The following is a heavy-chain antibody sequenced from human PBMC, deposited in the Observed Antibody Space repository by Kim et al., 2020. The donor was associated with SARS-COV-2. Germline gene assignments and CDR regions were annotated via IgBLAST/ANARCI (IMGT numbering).Heavy chain of an antibody. J-gene: IGHJ4*02. CDR1: GFTFSSYA. Sequence: GGSLRLSCAASGFTFSSYAMSWVRQAPGKGLEWVSVIYSGGSSTYYADSVKGRFTISRDNSKNTLYPQMNSLRAEDTAVYYCAKSNFGDYDSHNFDYWGQGTLVTVSS. V-gene: IGHV3-23*03. D-gene: IGHD4-17*01. CDR2: IYSGGSST. CDR3: AKSNFGDYDSHNFDY.